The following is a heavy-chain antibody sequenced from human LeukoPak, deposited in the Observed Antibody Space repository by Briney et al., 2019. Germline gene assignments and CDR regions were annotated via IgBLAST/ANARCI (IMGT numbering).Heavy chain of an antibody. CDR2: IYYSGST. CDR3: TSGGMVSGDY. V-gene: IGHV4-59*01. J-gene: IGHJ4*01. Sequence: PSETLPLTCTVSGGSINSYYWSWIRQPPGKGLEWIGYIYYSGSTNYNPSLKSRVTISRDTSKNQFSLKLRSVTAADTAVYYCTSGGMVSGDYWGHGTLVTVSS. D-gene: IGHD2-8*01. CDR1: GGSINSYY.